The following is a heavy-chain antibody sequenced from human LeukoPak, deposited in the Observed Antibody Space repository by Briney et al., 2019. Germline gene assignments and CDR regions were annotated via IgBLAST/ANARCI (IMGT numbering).Heavy chain of an antibody. V-gene: IGHV5-51*01. CDR1: GYSFTSYS. J-gene: IGHJ4*02. CDR2: IHPGDSDT. CDR3: ARLLGSRYYYDSSGYLDY. D-gene: IGHD3-22*01. Sequence: GESLKISCKASGYSFTSYSIGWVRQMPGKGLEWMGIIHPGDSDTRYSPSFQGQVTISADKSISTAYLQWSSLKASDTAMYYCARLLGSRYYYDSSGYLDYWGQGTLVSVSS.